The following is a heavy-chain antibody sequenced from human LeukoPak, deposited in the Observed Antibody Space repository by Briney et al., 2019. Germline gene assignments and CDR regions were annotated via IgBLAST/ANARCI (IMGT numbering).Heavy chain of an antibody. V-gene: IGHV1-8*01. CDR2: MNPNSGNT. Sequence: ASVKVSCKASGYTFTSYDINWVRQATGQGLEWMGWMNPNSGNTGYAQKFQGRVTMTRNTSISTAYMELSSLRSGDTAVYYCVRVVAATYFDYWGQGTLVAVSS. CDR3: VRVVAATYFDY. J-gene: IGHJ4*02. CDR1: GYTFTSYD. D-gene: IGHD2-15*01.